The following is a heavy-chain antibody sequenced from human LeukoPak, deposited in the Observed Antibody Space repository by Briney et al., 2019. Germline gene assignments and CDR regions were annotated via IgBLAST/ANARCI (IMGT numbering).Heavy chain of an antibody. J-gene: IGHJ5*02. CDR2: INHSGST. V-gene: IGHV4-34*01. D-gene: IGHD3-10*01. CDR1: GGSFSGYY. Sequence: KTSETLSLTCAVYGGSFSGYYWSWIRQPPGKGLEWIGEINHSGSTNYNPSLKSRVTISVDTSKSQFSLKLSSVTAADTAVYFCARSPHIWFAERGWFDPWGQGTLVTVSS. CDR3: ARSPHIWFAERGWFDP.